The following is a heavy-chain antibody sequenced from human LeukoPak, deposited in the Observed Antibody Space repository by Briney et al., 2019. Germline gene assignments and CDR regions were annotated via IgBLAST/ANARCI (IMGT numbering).Heavy chain of an antibody. V-gene: IGHV4-34*01. J-gene: IGHJ5*02. CDR1: GFTFGGYA. D-gene: IGHD3-22*01. Sequence: GSLRLSCTASGFTFGGYAMSWFRQAPGKGLEWIGEINHSGSTNYNPSLKSRVTISVDTSKNQFSLKLSSVTAADTAVYYCARVWYYYDSSGYYYAHTSTGWFDPWGQGTLVTVSS. CDR3: ARVWYYYDSSGYYYAHTSTGWFDP. CDR2: INHSGST.